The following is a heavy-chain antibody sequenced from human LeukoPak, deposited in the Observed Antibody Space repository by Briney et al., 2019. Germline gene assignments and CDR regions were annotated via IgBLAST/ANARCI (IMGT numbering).Heavy chain of an antibody. Sequence: PGGSLRLSCAGSGFTFSDYGMNWVRQAPGKGLEWVSGISWNSGSIGYADSVKGRFTISRDNAKNSLYLQMNSLRAEDMALYYCAKAIYASGTGDAFGIWGQGTMVTVSS. CDR3: AKAIYASGTGDAFGI. J-gene: IGHJ3*02. CDR1: GFTFSDYG. CDR2: ISWNSGSI. V-gene: IGHV3-9*03. D-gene: IGHD3-10*01.